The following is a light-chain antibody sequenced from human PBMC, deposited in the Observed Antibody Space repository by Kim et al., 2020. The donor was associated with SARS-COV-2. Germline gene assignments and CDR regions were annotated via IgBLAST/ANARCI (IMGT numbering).Light chain of an antibody. CDR3: QQSYSAPPT. CDR1: QNISSY. CDR2: AAS. V-gene: IGKV1-39*01. Sequence: ASVGDRVTITCRASQNISSYLNWYQQKPGKAPKLLIYAASSLPSGVPSRFSGSGSGTDFTLTISSLQPEDFATYYCQQSYSAPPTFGQGTKVDIK. J-gene: IGKJ1*01.